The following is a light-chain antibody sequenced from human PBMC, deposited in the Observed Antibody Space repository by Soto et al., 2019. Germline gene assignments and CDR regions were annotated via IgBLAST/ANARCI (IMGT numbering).Light chain of an antibody. J-gene: IGKJ4*01. Sequence: SPSTLSVSPGERATLSCRASQRVSNDFAWYQQKPGQAPRLLIYGASTRATGIPARFSGSGSGTDFTLTISSLEPEDFAVYYCHQRSSWPLTFGGGTKVDIK. CDR3: HQRSSWPLT. V-gene: IGKV3-11*01. CDR2: GAS. CDR1: QRVSND.